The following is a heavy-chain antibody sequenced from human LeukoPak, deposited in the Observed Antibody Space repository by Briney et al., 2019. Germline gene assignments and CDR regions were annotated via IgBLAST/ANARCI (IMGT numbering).Heavy chain of an antibody. CDR3: AKVLSGYEFPGYDY. J-gene: IGHJ4*02. V-gene: IGHV3-23*01. Sequence: PGGSLRLSCAASGFTFSSYAMSWVRQAPGKGLEWVSAISGSGGSTYYADSVKGRFTISRDNSKNTLYLQMNSLRAEDTAVYYYAKVLSGYEFPGYDYWGQGTLVTVSS. CDR1: GFTFSSYA. CDR2: ISGSGGST. D-gene: IGHD5-12*01.